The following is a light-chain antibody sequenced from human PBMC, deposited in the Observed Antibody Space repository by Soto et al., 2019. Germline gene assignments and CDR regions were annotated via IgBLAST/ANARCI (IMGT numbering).Light chain of an antibody. J-gene: IGKJ1*01. Sequence: EIVMTQSQDTLSVSPGERATLSCRASQSVFSSLAWYQQKPGQAPRLLIYGAATRATGIPARFSGSGSGTEFTLTISSLQSEDFTVYYCQQYHNWPAFGQGTKV. CDR1: QSVFSS. V-gene: IGKV3-15*01. CDR2: GAA. CDR3: QQYHNWPA.